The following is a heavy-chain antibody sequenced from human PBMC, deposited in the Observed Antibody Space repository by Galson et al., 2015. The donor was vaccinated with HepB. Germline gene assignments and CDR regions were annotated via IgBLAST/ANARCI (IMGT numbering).Heavy chain of an antibody. CDR1: GFSFSTYS. CDR3: ARCQPPSYYYGMDV. J-gene: IGHJ6*02. D-gene: IGHD3-10*01. Sequence: SLRLSCAASGFSFSTYSMNWVRQAPGKGLEWISYISSGSTIIYYADSVKGRFTISRDDSKNSLYLQMNSLRAEDSAVYYCARCQPPSYYYGMDVWGQGTTVTVSS. CDR2: ISSGSTII. V-gene: IGHV3-48*04.